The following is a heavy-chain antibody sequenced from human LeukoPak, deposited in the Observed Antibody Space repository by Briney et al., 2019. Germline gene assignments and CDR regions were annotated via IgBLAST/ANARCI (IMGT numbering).Heavy chain of an antibody. D-gene: IGHD3-10*01. CDR1: GFTFDDYA. J-gene: IGHJ4*02. Sequence: GGSLRLSCAASGFTFDDYAMHWVRQAPGKGLEWVAVISYDGSNKYYADSVKGRFTISRDNSKNTLYLQMNSLRAEDTAVYYCARDGARGEEMDYWGQGTLVTVSS. V-gene: IGHV3-30-3*01. CDR3: ARDGARGEEMDY. CDR2: ISYDGSNK.